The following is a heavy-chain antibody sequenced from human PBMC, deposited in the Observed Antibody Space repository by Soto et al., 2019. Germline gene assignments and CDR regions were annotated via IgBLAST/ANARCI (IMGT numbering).Heavy chain of an antibody. Sequence: EVQVVESGGGVVPPGGPLRLSCAGSGFTFSVYAMTWVRQAPGKGLDWFSTTRSNGEYTYYGDSAKGRFTASRENSKNPLYLEMSSVRAEDTAVYYCTKDSRNVAVSAARVYGMDVWGQGTTVTVPS. CDR3: TKDSRNVAVSAARVYGMDV. D-gene: IGHD2-2*01. J-gene: IGHJ6*02. CDR1: GFTFSVYA. V-gene: IGHV3-23*04. CDR2: TRSNGEYT.